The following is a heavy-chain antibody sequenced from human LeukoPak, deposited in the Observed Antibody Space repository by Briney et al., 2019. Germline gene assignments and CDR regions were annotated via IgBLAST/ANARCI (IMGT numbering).Heavy chain of an antibody. CDR2: IYHSGST. J-gene: IGHJ6*03. CDR3: ARFYYYDTTGYPYYYMDV. CDR1: GYSINSDYY. D-gene: IGHD3-22*01. V-gene: IGHV4-38-2*01. Sequence: SEALSLTCAVSGYSINSDYYWGWIRQSPDKGLEWIGIIYHSGSTYYNPSLKSRFTISVDTSKNQFSLKVTSVTAADTAVYYCARFYYYDTTGYPYYYMDVWGKGTTVTVSS.